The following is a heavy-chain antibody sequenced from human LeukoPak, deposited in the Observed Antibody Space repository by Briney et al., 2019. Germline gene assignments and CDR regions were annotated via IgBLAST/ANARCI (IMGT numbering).Heavy chain of an antibody. V-gene: IGHV3-23*01. D-gene: IGHD3-22*01. CDR2: ISDSGGRT. Sequence: GGSLRLSWAVSGITLSNYGMSWVRQAAGKGLEWVAGISDSGGRTNYADSVKGRFTISRDNPKNTLYLQMNSLRAEDTAIYFCAKRGVVIRVILVGFHKEANYFDSWGQGALVTVSS. CDR3: AKRGVVIRVILVGFHKEANYFDS. CDR1: GITLSNYG. J-gene: IGHJ4*02.